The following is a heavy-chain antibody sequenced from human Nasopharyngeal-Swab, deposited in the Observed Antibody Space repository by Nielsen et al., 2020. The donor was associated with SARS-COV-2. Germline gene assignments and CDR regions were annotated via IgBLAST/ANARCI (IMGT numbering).Heavy chain of an antibody. V-gene: IGHV4-59*13. CDR1: GGSISSYY. CDR2: IYYSGST. Sequence: SETLSLTCTVSGGSISSYYWSWIRQPPGKGLEWIGYIYYSGSTNYNPSLKSRVTISVDTSKNQFSLKLSSVTAADTAVYYCARVNTMVRGVIRAYYYYGMDVWGQGTTVTVSS. D-gene: IGHD3-10*01. J-gene: IGHJ6*02. CDR3: ARVNTMVRGVIRAYYYYGMDV.